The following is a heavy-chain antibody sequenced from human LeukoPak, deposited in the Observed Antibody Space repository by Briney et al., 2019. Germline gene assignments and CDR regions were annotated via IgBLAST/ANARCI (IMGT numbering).Heavy chain of an antibody. CDR1: GGTFSSYA. V-gene: IGHV1-69*13. Sequence: ASVKVSCKASGGTFSSYAISWVRQAPGQGLEWMGGIIPIFGTANYAQKFQGRVTITADESTSTAYMELSSLRSEDTAVYYYARARITFGGVIVIENFDYWGQGTLVTVSS. CDR2: IIPIFGTA. D-gene: IGHD3-16*02. CDR3: ARARITFGGVIVIENFDY. J-gene: IGHJ4*02.